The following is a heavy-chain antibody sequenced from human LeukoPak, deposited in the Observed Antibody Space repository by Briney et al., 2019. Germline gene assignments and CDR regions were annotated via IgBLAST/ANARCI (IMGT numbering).Heavy chain of an antibody. J-gene: IGHJ4*02. CDR2: ISYDGSNK. V-gene: IGHV3-30-3*01. Sequence: PGGSLRLSCAASGFTFSSYAMHWVRQAPGKGLEWVAVISYDGSNKYYADSVKGRFTISRDNSKNTLYLQMNSLRAEDTAVYYCAGDPGELEPLGLFDYWGQGTLVTVSS. CDR3: AGDPGELEPLGLFDY. D-gene: IGHD1-1*01. CDR1: GFTFSSYA.